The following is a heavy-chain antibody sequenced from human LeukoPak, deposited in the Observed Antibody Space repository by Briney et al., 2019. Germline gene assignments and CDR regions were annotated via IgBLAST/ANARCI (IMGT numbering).Heavy chain of an antibody. CDR2: IYYSGST. CDR1: GGSISSYY. CDR3: ARVGFRYCSSTSCYGVAFDI. J-gene: IGHJ3*02. Sequence: SETLSLTCTVSGGSISSYYWSWIRQPPGKGLEWIGYIYYSGSTNYNPSLKSRVTISVDTSKNQFSLKLSSVTAADTAVYYCARVGFRYCSSTSCYGVAFDIWGQGTMVTVSS. V-gene: IGHV4-59*01. D-gene: IGHD2-2*01.